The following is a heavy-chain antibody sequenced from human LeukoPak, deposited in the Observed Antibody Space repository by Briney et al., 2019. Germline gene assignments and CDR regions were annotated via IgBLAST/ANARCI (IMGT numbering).Heavy chain of an antibody. D-gene: IGHD3-16*01. CDR3: ARKGESGLYY. CDR1: GFTFSSYW. CDR2: INSDGSST. V-gene: IGHV3-74*01. J-gene: IGHJ4*02. Sequence: SGGSLRLSCAASGFTFSSYWIHWVRQAPGKGLVWVSRINSDGSSTNYADSVKGRFTISRDNAKNTLYLQVNSLRAEDTAVYYCARKGESGLYYWGQGTLVTVSS.